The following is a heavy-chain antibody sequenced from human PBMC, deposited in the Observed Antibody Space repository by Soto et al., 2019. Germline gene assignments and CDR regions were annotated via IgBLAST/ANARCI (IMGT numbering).Heavy chain of an antibody. CDR2: ISGSGGST. CDR3: AAARWATLDY. V-gene: IGHV3-23*01. J-gene: IGHJ4*02. CDR1: GFTFSSYA. Sequence: GGSLRLSCGASGFTFSSYAMSWVRQAPGKGLEWVSAISGSGGSTYYADSVKGRFTISRDNSKNTLYLQMNSLRAEDTAVYYCAAARWATLDYWDQGTLDTVFS.